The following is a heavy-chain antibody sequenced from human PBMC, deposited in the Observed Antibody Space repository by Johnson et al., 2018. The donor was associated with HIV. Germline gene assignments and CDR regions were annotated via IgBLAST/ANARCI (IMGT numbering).Heavy chain of an antibody. J-gene: IGHJ3*02. D-gene: IGHD3-22*01. CDR3: AREYYYDSSGYYDEVSRAFDI. CDR1: GFTVSSNY. CDR2: IYSGGST. Sequence: EVQLVESGGGLVQPGGSLRLSCAASGFTVSSNYMSWVRQAPGKGLEWVSVIYSGGSTYYADSVKGRFTISRDNSKNTRYLQMNSLRAEDTAVYYCAREYYYDSSGYYDEVSRAFDIWGQGTMVTVSS. V-gene: IGHV3-66*02.